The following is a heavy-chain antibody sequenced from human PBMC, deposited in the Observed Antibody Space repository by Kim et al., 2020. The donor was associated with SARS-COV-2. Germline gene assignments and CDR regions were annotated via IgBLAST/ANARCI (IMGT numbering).Heavy chain of an antibody. V-gene: IGHV3-30*18. CDR1: GFTFSSYG. Sequence: GGSLRLSCAASGFTFSSYGMHWVRQAPGKGLEWVAVISYDGSNKYYADSVKGRFTISRDNSKNTLYLQMNSLRAEDTAVYYCAKAYHDYGDYDDAFDIWGQGTMVTVSS. D-gene: IGHD4-17*01. CDR3: AKAYHDYGDYDDAFDI. CDR2: ISYDGSNK. J-gene: IGHJ3*02.